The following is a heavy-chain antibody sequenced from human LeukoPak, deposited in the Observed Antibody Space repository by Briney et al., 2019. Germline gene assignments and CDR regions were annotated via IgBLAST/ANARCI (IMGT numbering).Heavy chain of an antibody. D-gene: IGHD3-22*01. Sequence: PVASVKVSCKASGYTFTNYYMHWVRQAPGQGLEWMGIINPSGGSTNYAQKFQGRVTMTRDTSTSTVYMELSSLRSEDTAVYYCARSYYYDSSGYYPPFFDYWGQGTLVTVSS. CDR1: GYTFTNYY. J-gene: IGHJ4*02. CDR3: ARSYYYDSSGYYPPFFDY. V-gene: IGHV1-46*01. CDR2: INPSGGST.